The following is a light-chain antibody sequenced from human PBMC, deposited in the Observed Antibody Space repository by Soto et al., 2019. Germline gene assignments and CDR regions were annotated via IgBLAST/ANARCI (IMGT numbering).Light chain of an antibody. Sequence: DIVLTQSPDSLAVCLGERATINCKSRPSYCSSSNNNDYLAWYQQKPGQPPKLLIYWASTRVCGVPDRFSGSGSGTDFTLTINSLQAEDVAVYYCQQYYTTPLTFGGGTKVDIK. V-gene: IGKV4-1*01. J-gene: IGKJ4*01. CDR3: QQYYTTPLT. CDR2: WAS. CDR1: PSYCSSSNNNDY.